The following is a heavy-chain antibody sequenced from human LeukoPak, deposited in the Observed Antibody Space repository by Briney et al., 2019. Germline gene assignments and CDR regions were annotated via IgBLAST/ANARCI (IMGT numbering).Heavy chain of an antibody. D-gene: IGHD6-13*01. CDR2: ISGSGGST. V-gene: IGHV3-23*01. CDR1: GFTFSSYA. Sequence: PGGSLRLSYAASGFTFSSYAMSWVRQAPGKRLEWVSAISGSGGSTYYADSVKGRFTISRDNSRNTLYLQMNSLRAEDTAVYYCAKDSSRLYYYYGMDVWGQGTTVTVSS. CDR3: AKDSSRLYYYYGMDV. J-gene: IGHJ6*02.